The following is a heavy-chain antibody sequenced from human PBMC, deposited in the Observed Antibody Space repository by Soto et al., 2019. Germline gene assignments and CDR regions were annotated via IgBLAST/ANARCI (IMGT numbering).Heavy chain of an antibody. CDR2: MSPNSGAT. CDR3: ARGLDNGVDV. J-gene: IGHJ6*02. Sequence: QVQLVQSGAEVTKPGASVKVSCKASGYTFTSYDINWVRQATGQGLEWMGWMSPNSGATGYAQKFQGRVTMTRDTSISTVYMELSNLRSEDTAIYYCARGLDNGVDVWGQGSTVTVSS. CDR1: GYTFTSYD. D-gene: IGHD2-8*01. V-gene: IGHV1-8*01.